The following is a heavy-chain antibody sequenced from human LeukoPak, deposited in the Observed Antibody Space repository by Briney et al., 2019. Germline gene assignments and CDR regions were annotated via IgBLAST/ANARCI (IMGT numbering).Heavy chain of an antibody. CDR1: GGATSSYY. V-gene: IGHV4-59*01. Sequence: SETLSLTCTVSGGATSSYYWSWIRQPPGKGLEWIGYIYYSGSTNYNPSLKSRVTISVDTSKNQISLKLSSVSAADTAVYYFAAGNMGGGYLGNYYYYYYMDVWGKGTTVTVSS. CDR3: AAGNMGGGYLGNYYYYYYMDV. CDR2: IYYSGST. D-gene: IGHD3-22*01. J-gene: IGHJ6*03.